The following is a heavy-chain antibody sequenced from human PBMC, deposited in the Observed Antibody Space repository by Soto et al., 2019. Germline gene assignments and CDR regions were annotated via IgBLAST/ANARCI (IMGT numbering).Heavy chain of an antibody. Sequence: GGSLRLSCAASGFTFSNYAMSWVRQAPGKGLEWVSGISTRGANTYYADSVRGRFTISRDNSKNTVDLQLNNLTGEDTALYYCTRETLRGGHSDNWGQGTRVTVSS. CDR3: TRETLRGGHSDN. D-gene: IGHD2-15*01. CDR1: GFTFSNYA. CDR2: ISTRGANT. V-gene: IGHV3-23*01. J-gene: IGHJ4*02.